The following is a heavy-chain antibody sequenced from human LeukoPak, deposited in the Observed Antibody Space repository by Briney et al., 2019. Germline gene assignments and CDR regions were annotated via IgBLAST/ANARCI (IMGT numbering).Heavy chain of an antibody. CDR3: ARDLGYDPDCFDI. V-gene: IGHV1-18*01. Sequence: ASVKVSCKASGYTFSSYGISWVRQAPGQGLEWMGWIADYNGDTNYAQNLQGRVTMTTDTSTSTAYMELRSLRSDDTAVYYCARDLGYDPDCFDIWGQGTMVTVSS. J-gene: IGHJ3*02. D-gene: IGHD5-12*01. CDR2: IADYNGDT. CDR1: GYTFSSYG.